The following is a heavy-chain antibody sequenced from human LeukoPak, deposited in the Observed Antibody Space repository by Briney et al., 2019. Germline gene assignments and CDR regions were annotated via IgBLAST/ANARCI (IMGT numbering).Heavy chain of an antibody. CDR2: IIPILGIA. J-gene: IGHJ6*02. V-gene: IGHV1-69*04. D-gene: IGHD1-1*01. CDR1: GGTFSSYA. Sequence: GASVKVSCTASGGTFSSYAISWVRQAPGQGLEWMGRIIPILGIANYAQKFQGRVTITADKSTSTAYMELSSLRSEDTAVYYCARYNPEHYYYGMDVWGQGTTVTASS. CDR3: ARYNPEHYYYGMDV.